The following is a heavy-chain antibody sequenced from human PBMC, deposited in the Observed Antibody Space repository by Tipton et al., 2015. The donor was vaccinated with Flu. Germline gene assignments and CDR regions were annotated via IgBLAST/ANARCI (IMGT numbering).Heavy chain of an antibody. CDR1: TFSVSGIVY. V-gene: IGHV4-38-2*02. Sequence: GLVKPSETLSLTCSVSTFSVSGIVYWGWIRQPPAKGLEWIGSIYHSGIANYNPSLTSRVTISADTSKNHFSLNLISVTAADTAVYYCARGLGSFDFWSGSDYWGQGTLVTVSS. J-gene: IGHJ4*02. CDR3: ARGLGSFDFWSGSDY. D-gene: IGHD3-3*01. CDR2: IYHSGIA.